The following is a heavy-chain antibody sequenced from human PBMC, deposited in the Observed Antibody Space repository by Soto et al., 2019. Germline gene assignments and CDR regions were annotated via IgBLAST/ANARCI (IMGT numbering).Heavy chain of an antibody. CDR3: AKLVELGDSFDL. CDR2: ISYDATNQ. D-gene: IGHD3-16*01. CDR1: GFTFRSHA. V-gene: IGHV3-30*18. J-gene: IGHJ3*01. Sequence: QAQLVESGGGVVQPGTSVRLSCEASGFTFRSHAMHWVRHTPGKGLEWVSVISYDATNQYYADSVKGRFTISRDNSENRLYLQMDSLRADDTALYYCAKLVELGDSFDLWGQGTAVTVSS.